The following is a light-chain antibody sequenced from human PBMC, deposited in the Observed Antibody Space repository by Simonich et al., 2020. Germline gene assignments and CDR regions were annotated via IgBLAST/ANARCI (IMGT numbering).Light chain of an antibody. J-gene: IGKJ4*01. CDR3: QQYYSTPLT. CDR2: WAS. V-gene: IGKV4-1*01. CDR1: QSVLYNSKNKKY. Sequence: DIVMTQSPDSLAVSLGERATINCKSSQSVLYNSKNKKYLAWYQQKPGQHPKLLIYWASTRESGVPDRCSGSGSGTDFTLTISSLQAEDVAVYYCQQYYSTPLTFGGGTKVEIK.